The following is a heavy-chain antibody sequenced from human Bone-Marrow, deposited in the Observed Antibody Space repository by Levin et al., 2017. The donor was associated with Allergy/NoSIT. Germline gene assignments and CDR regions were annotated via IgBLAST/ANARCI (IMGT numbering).Heavy chain of an antibody. V-gene: IGHV1-18*01. D-gene: IGHD3-22*01. J-gene: IGHJ4*02. CDR3: ATSRSYYDSSGYSY. CDR1: GYTFTSYG. CDR2: ISAYNGNT. Sequence: GESLKISCKASGYTFTSYGISWVRQAPGQGLEWMGWISAYNGNTNYAQKLQGRVTMTTDTSTSTAYMELRSLRSDDTAVYYCATSRSYYDSSGYSYWGQGTLVTVSS.